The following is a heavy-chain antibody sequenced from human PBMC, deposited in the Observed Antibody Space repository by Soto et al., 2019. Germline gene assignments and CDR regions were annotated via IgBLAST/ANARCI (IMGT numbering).Heavy chain of an antibody. CDR2: ISGGGGTT. Sequence: EVHLLESGGDLVQPGGSLRVSCSASGFTFSSHAMSWVRQAPGKGLEWVSSISGGGGTTDYADSVKGRFTISRDTSKNTLSLQMNSLRAEDTAVYYCAKLLERAPIGDFEYWGQGTLVTVSS. CDR1: GFTFSSHA. J-gene: IGHJ4*02. CDR3: AKLLERAPIGDFEY. V-gene: IGHV3-23*01. D-gene: IGHD1-1*01.